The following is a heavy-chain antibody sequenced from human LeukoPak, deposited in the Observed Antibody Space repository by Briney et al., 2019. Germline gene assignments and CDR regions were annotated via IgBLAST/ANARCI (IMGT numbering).Heavy chain of an antibody. J-gene: IGHJ4*02. CDR1: GFTFNRFY. D-gene: IGHD6-6*01. CDR2: ISSNGATT. V-gene: IGHV3-64D*06. CDR3: VKDRSIAAPNNDFFDS. Sequence: GGSLRLSCSASGFTFNRFYLHWVRQAPGKGLEFVSHISSNGATTYYADSVKGRFTISRDNTKNTLYLQMSSLRADDTAVYYCVKDRSIAAPNNDFFDSWGQGALVTVSS.